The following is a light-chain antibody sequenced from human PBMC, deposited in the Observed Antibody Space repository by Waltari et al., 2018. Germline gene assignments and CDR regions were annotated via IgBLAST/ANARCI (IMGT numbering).Light chain of an antibody. CDR3: SSYTRRSYWV. CDR2: QVN. CDR1: SSDVGFYDF. J-gene: IGLJ3*02. Sequence: QSALTQPASVSGSPGQSITISCTGTSSDVGFYDFVSWFQQHPGKAPKVMIYQVNNRPSGVSTRFPGSKSANTAALTISGLQAEDEADYYCSSYTRRSYWVFGGGTKLTVL. V-gene: IGLV2-14*01.